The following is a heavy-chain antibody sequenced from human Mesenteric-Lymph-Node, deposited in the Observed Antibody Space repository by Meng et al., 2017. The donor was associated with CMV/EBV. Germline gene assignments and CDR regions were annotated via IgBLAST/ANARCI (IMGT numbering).Heavy chain of an antibody. CDR1: GDSITTNLW. CDR3: ARSPGFYSLDY. V-gene: IGHV4-4*01. D-gene: IGHD2-21*01. CDR2: VSHTGST. J-gene: IGHJ4*02. Sequence: CIVSGDSITTNLWWAGVRQPPGKGLEWIGEVSHTGSTLYTPSLKSRVTISVDKAKNRFSLRLTSVTAADTGVYFCARSPGFYSLDYWGLGTLVTVSS.